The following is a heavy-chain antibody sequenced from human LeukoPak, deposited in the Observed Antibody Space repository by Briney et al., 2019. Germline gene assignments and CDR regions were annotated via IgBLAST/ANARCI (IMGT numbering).Heavy chain of an antibody. V-gene: IGHV3-21*01. CDR1: GFTFSSYS. CDR3: ARDRGQWLTSGFDY. Sequence: GGSLRLSCVVSGFTFSSYSMNWVRQAPGKGLEWVSSISISSSYIYYGDSVKGRFTISRDNAENSLYLQMNSLRAEDTAVYYCARDRGQWLTSGFDYWGQGTLVTVSS. D-gene: IGHD6-19*01. J-gene: IGHJ4*02. CDR2: ISISSSYI.